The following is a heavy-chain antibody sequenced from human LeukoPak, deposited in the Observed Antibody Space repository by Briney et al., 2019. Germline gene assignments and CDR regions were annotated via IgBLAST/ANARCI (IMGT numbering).Heavy chain of an antibody. CDR3: TKTGYSSGWYRIWDY. CDR2: ISGSGGSA. V-gene: IGHV3-23*01. D-gene: IGHD6-19*01. Sequence: GGSLRLSCAASGFTFSRFEMSWVRQAPGKGLEWVSAISGSGGSAYYADSVTGRFTISRDNSRNSLSLQMNSLRAEDTALYYCTKTGYSSGWYRIWDYWGQGTLVTVSS. CDR1: GFTFSRFE. J-gene: IGHJ4*02.